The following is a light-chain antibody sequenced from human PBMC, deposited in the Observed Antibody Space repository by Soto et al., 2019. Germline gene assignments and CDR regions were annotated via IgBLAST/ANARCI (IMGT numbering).Light chain of an antibody. V-gene: IGKV1-39*01. CDR1: QSISRY. Sequence: DIQMTQSPSPLSASVGDRVTVTCRASQSISRYLNWYQQKPGNAPKLLIYAASNLQSGVPSRFSGSGSGTDFTLTISSLEPEDFAVYYCQQRSNWPPVTFGGGTKVDIK. CDR3: QQRSNWPPVT. J-gene: IGKJ4*01. CDR2: AAS.